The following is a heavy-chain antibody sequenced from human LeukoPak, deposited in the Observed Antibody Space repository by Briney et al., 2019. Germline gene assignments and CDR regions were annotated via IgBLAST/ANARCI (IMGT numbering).Heavy chain of an antibody. CDR2: VYYSGST. V-gene: IGHV4-39*07. J-gene: IGHJ4*02. CDR3: ARDLVGATGYYFDY. Sequence: SETLSLTCTVSGGSISSSSYYWGWIRQPPGKGLEWIGSVYYSGSTYYNPSLKSRVTISVDTSKNQFSLKLSSVTAADTAVYYCARDLVGATGYYFDYWGQGTLVTVSS. D-gene: IGHD1-26*01. CDR1: GGSISSSSYY.